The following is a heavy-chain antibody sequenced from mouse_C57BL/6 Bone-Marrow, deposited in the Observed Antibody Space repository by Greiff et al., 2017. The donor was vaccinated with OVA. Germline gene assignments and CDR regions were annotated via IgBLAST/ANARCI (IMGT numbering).Heavy chain of an antibody. CDR1: GYTFTNYW. J-gene: IGHJ1*03. D-gene: IGHD1-1*01. CDR2: IYPGGGYT. Sequence: VKLMESGAELVRPGTSVKMSCKASGYTFTNYWIGWAKQRPGHGLEWIGDIYPGGGYTNYNEKFKGKATLTADKSSSTAYMQLSSLTSEDSAIYYCAREDGRGYFDVWGTGTTVTVSS. CDR3: AREDGRGYFDV. V-gene: IGHV1-63*01.